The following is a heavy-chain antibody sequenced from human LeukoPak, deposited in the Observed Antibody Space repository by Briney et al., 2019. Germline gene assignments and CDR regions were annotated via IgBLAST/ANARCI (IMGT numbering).Heavy chain of an antibody. V-gene: IGHV3-21*01. CDR2: ISSSADSV. CDR1: GFTVSSNY. J-gene: IGHJ4*01. Sequence: GGSLRLSCAASGFTVSSNYMSWVRQAPGKGLEWVSGISSSADSVYYADSVKGRFTISRDNPKKSLYLQMTSLTAEDTAAYYCARDRGAYCGGDCYLGFDYWGRGTLVTVSS. D-gene: IGHD2-21*02. CDR3: ARDRGAYCGGDCYLGFDY.